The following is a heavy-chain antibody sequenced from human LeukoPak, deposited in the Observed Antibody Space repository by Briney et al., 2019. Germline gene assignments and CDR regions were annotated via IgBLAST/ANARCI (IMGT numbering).Heavy chain of an antibody. CDR3: ARDSRSLYCSGGSCYSTPYYYYYGMDV. D-gene: IGHD2-15*01. CDR2: INPNSGGT. Sequence: ASVKVSCKGSGYTFTGYYMHWVRQAPGQGLEWMGWINPNSGGTNYAQKFQGRVTMTRDTSISTAYMELSRLRSDDTAVYYCARDSRSLYCSGGSCYSTPYYYYYGMDVWGQGTTVTVSS. J-gene: IGHJ6*02. CDR1: GYTFTGYY. V-gene: IGHV1-2*02.